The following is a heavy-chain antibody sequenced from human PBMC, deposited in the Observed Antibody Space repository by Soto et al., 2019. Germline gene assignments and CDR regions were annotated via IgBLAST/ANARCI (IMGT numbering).Heavy chain of an antibody. CDR2: IFGGGSIT. J-gene: IGHJ5*02. V-gene: IGHV3-23*01. CDR3: AKPLQPGKNWFDT. Sequence: GGSLRLSCAASGFTFSSYTMNWVRQAPGKGLEWVSGIFGGGSITHYADSVTGRFTISRDNSKDTLYLQMNSLRVEDSAIYYCAKPLQPGKNWFDTWGQGTLVTVSS. D-gene: IGHD1-1*01. CDR1: GFTFSSYT.